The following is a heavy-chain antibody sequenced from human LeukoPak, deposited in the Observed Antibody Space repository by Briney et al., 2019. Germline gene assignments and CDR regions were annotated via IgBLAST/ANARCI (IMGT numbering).Heavy chain of an antibody. V-gene: IGHV4-34*01. CDR1: GESFSGYY. CDR3: ARGPYYDSSGYYSY. D-gene: IGHD3-22*01. Sequence: SETLSLTCAVYGESFSGYYWSWIRQPPGKGLEWIGEVTHSGSTNYNPSLKSQVPISVDTSKNQFSLKLSSVTAADTAVYYCARGPYYDSSGYYSYWGQGTLVTVSS. CDR2: VTHSGST. J-gene: IGHJ4*02.